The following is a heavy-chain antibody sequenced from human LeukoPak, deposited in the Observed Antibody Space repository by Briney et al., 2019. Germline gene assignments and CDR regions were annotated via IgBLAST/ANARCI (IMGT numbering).Heavy chain of an antibody. Sequence: GGSLRLSCAASGFTFSSYAMHWVRRAPGKGLEWVAVISYDGSNKYYADSVKGRFTISRDNSKNTLYLQMNSLRAEDTAVYYCARGELLWFGELFVAPRYYYGMDVWGQGTTVTVSS. CDR3: ARGELLWFGELFVAPRYYYGMDV. D-gene: IGHD3-10*01. CDR2: ISYDGSNK. V-gene: IGHV3-30-3*01. CDR1: GFTFSSYA. J-gene: IGHJ6*02.